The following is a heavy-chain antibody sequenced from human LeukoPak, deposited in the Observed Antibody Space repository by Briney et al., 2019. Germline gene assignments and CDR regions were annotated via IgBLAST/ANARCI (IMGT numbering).Heavy chain of an antibody. CDR3: AKGTYYYDSSGYYYEDY. Sequence: GRSLRLSCAASAFTFDDYAMHWVRQAPGKGLEWVSGISWNNGSIGYADSVKGRFTISRDNAKNSLYLQMNSLRAEDTALYYCAKGTYYYDSSGYYYEDYWGQGTLVTVSS. CDR2: ISWNNGSI. D-gene: IGHD3-22*01. J-gene: IGHJ4*02. V-gene: IGHV3-9*01. CDR1: AFTFDDYA.